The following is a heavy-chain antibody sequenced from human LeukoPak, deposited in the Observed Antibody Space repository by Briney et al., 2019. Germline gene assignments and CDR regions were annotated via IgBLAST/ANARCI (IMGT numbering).Heavy chain of an antibody. V-gene: IGHV3-7*01. Sequence: RGSLRLSCAASGFTFINYWMSWVRPAPGKGREWAANIKQDGSEAYYVDSVKGRFTISRDNAKNSLFLQMNSLTAEDTAVYYCARKGGTRGPLNYWGQGTLVTVSS. D-gene: IGHD2-8*01. CDR2: IKQDGSEA. CDR1: GFTFINYW. J-gene: IGHJ4*02. CDR3: ARKGGTRGPLNY.